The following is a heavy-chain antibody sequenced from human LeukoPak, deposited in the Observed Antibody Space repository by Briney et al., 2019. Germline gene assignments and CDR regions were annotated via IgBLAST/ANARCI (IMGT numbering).Heavy chain of an antibody. J-gene: IGHJ5*02. D-gene: IGHD7-27*01. Sequence: SETPSLTCTVSGGSISSSSYYWGWIRQPPGKGLEWIGSIYYSGSTYYNPSLKSRVTISVDTSKNQFSLKLSSVTAADTAVYYCALAGAQSTYNWFDPWGQGTLVTVSS. CDR2: IYYSGST. CDR3: ALAGAQSTYNWFDP. V-gene: IGHV4-39*05. CDR1: GGSISSSSYY.